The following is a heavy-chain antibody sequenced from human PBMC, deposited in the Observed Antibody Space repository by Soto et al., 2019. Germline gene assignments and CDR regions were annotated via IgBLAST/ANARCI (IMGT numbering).Heavy chain of an antibody. CDR2: ISDSGGST. D-gene: IGHD2-2*01. CDR3: AKGSRSSRPYYFDY. J-gene: IGHJ4*02. Sequence: GGSLRLSCAASGFTFSFYAMSWVRQAPGKGLEWVSAISDSGGSTYSADSVKGRFTISRDNSKNTLYLQINSLRAEDTAVYYCAKGSRSSRPYYFDYWGQGTPVTVSS. V-gene: IGHV3-23*01. CDR1: GFTFSFYA.